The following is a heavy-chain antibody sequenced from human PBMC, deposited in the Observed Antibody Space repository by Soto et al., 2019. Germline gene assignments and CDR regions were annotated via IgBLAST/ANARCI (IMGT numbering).Heavy chain of an antibody. D-gene: IGHD3-3*01. V-gene: IGHV4-34*01. CDR3: ARGRITIFGVVTYYFDY. CDR1: GGSFSGYY. CDR2: INHSGST. Sequence: SETLSLTCAVYGGSFSGYYWSWIRQPPGKGLEWIGEINHSGSTNYNPSLKSRVTISVDTSKNQFSLKLTSVTAADTAVYYCARGRITIFGVVTYYFDYWGQGTLVTVSS. J-gene: IGHJ4*02.